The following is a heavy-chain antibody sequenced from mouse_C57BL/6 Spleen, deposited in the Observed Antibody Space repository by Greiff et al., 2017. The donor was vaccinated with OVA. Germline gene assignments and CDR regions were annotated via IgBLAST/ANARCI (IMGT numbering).Heavy chain of an antibody. J-gene: IGHJ4*01. V-gene: IGHV1-59*01. CDR3: AREELNYYAMDY. CDR2: IDPSDSYT. Sequence: VQLQQPGAELVRPGTSVKLSCKASGYTFTSYWMHWVKQRPGQGLEWIGVIDPSDSYTNYNQKFKGKATLTVDTSSSTAYMQLSSLTSEDSAVYYCAREELNYYAMDYWGQGTSVTVSS. CDR1: GYTFTSYW.